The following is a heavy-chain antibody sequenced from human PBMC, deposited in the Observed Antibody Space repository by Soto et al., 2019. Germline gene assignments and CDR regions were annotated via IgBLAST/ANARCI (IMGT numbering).Heavy chain of an antibody. J-gene: IGHJ6*02. D-gene: IGHD5-18*01. V-gene: IGHV3-7*03. CDR3: AKDLPKHLLVDTAMVGWSLDYYYYGMDV. Sequence: PGGSLRLSCAASGFTFRSYWMSWVRQAPRKGLEWVAIIKQDGSEKYYVDSVKGRFTISRDNAKNSLFLQMDSLRAEDMAVYYCAKDLPKHLLVDTAMVGWSLDYYYYGMDVWGQGTTVTVSS. CDR2: IKQDGSEK. CDR1: GFTFRSYW.